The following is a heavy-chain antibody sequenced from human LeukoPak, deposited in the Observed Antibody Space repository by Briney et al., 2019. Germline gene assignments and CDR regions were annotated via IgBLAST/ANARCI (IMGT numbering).Heavy chain of an antibody. Sequence: SETLSLICTVTGGSISTYYWSWIRQSPGKGLEWIGYVYYVGSTSYNPSLVGRVTISVDTSKNQFSLKLSSVTAADTAVYYCASITMIVVVTHDAFDIWGQGTMVTVSS. CDR2: VYYVGST. D-gene: IGHD3-22*01. CDR1: GGSISTYY. CDR3: ASITMIVVVTHDAFDI. J-gene: IGHJ3*02. V-gene: IGHV4-59*12.